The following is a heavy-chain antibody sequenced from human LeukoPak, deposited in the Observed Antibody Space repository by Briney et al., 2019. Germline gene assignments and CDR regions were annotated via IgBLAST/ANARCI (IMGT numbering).Heavy chain of an antibody. CDR1: GFAFRSDS. CDR2: LSSRSTYI. V-gene: IGHV3-21*01. D-gene: IGHD3-10*01. Sequence: GGSLRLSRAASGFAFRSDSMNWVRQAPGKGLEGVSSLSSRSTYICYADSVKGRFTISRDNAKKSLYLQMNSLRAEDTAVYYGARAVEGGRVLMVRGLRGQAFDIWGQGTMVTVSS. J-gene: IGHJ3*02. CDR3: ARAVEGGRVLMVRGLRGQAFDI.